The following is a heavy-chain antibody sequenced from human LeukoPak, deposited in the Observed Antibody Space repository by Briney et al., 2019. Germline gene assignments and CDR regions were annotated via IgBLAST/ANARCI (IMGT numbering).Heavy chain of an antibody. Sequence: SETLSLTCTVSGGSISSYYWSWIRQPAGKGLEWIGRIYTSGSTNYNPSLKSRVTISVDTSKNQFSLKLSSVTAADTAVYYCATTSGGRLLYYFDYWGQGTLVTVSS. D-gene: IGHD1-26*01. CDR3: ATTSGGRLLYYFDY. V-gene: IGHV4-4*07. CDR1: GGSISSYY. CDR2: IYTSGST. J-gene: IGHJ4*02.